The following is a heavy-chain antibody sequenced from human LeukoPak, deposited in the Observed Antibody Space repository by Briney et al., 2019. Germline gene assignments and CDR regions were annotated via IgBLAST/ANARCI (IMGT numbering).Heavy chain of an antibody. D-gene: IGHD2-15*01. J-gene: IGHJ4*02. CDR1: GGTFSSYA. CDR2: IIPNFGTA. V-gene: IGHV1-69*05. CDR3: ARDPEVGYCSGGSCYGQGY. Sequence: ASVKVSCKASGGTFSSYAISWVRQAPGQGLEWMGRIIPNFGTANYAQKLQGRVTITTDESTSTAYMELSSLRSEDTAVYYCARDPEVGYCSGGSCYGQGYWGQGTLVTVSS.